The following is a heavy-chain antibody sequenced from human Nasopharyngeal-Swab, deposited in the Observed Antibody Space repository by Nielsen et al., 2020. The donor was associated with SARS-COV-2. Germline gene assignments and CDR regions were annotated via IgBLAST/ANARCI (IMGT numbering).Heavy chain of an antibody. CDR2: ISWNSGSI. J-gene: IGHJ4*02. V-gene: IGHV3-9*01. CDR3: AKGLGDY. CDR1: GFTFADYA. D-gene: IGHD3-16*01. Sequence: GGSLRLSCAASGFTFADYAMHWVRQAPGKGLEWVSGISWNSGSIGYADSVKGRFTISRDNAKNSLYLQMNSLRAEDTALYYCAKGLGDYWGQGTLVTVSS.